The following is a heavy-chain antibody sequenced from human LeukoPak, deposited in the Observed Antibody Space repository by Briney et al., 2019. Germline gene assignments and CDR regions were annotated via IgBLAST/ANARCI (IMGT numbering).Heavy chain of an antibody. CDR2: IYYSGNT. V-gene: IGHV4-39*01. CDR1: GVSISSSNSY. Sequence: SETLSLTCTVSGVSISSSNSYWVWLRQPPGTGVEWVGSIYYSGNTYYNASRKSQVSISIDTSKIQFSLRLTSVTAADTAVYYCARQTCSGLFILPGGQGTLVTVSS. D-gene: IGHD3/OR15-3a*01. CDR3: ARQTCSGLFILP. J-gene: IGHJ4*02.